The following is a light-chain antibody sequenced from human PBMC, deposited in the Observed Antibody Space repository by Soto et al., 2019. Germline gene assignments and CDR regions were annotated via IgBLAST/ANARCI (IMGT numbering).Light chain of an antibody. CDR2: CAS. CDR1: QGISRS. V-gene: IGKV1-12*01. CDR3: QHLNSYPLT. J-gene: IGKJ4*01. Sequence: DIQMTQAPSSVSASVGDRVTITCQSSQGISRSLAWYQQKPGKAPKLLIYCASSSQSGVPSRFSGSGSGTDFTLTISSVQPEDFATYYCQHLNSYPLTFGGGTKVDIK.